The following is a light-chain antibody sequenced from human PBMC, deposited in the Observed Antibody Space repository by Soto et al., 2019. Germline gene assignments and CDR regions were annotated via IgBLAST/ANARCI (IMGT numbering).Light chain of an antibody. Sequence: QTVVTQSPSASASLGASVKLTCTLSSGHSSYAIAWHQQQPEKGPRYLMKLDSDGSHTKGDAIPDRFSGSSSGAERYLTISILQSEDEADYYCQTWGTGIHVVFGGGTKVTVL. CDR3: QTWGTGIHVV. J-gene: IGLJ2*01. V-gene: IGLV4-69*01. CDR2: LDSDGSH. CDR1: SGHSSYA.